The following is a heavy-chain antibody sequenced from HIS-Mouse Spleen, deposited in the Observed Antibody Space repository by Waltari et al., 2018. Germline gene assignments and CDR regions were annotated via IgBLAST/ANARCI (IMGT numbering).Heavy chain of an antibody. D-gene: IGHD4-17*01. CDR3: ARAPHDADYGVVFDY. CDR2: ISYDGSNK. J-gene: IGHJ4*02. V-gene: IGHV3-30*04. CDR1: GFTFSSYA. Sequence: QVQLVESGGGVVQPGRSLRLSCAASGFTFSSYAMPWVRRAPGKGVEWVAVISYDGSNKYYADSVKGRFTISRDNSKNTLYLQMNSLRAEDTAVYYCARAPHDADYGVVFDYWGQGTLVTVSS.